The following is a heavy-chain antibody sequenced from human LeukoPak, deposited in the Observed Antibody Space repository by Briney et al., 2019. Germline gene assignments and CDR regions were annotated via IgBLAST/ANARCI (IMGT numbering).Heavy chain of an antibody. V-gene: IGHV4-59*01. CDR1: GGSISSYY. D-gene: IGHD1-1*01. Sequence: SETLSLTCTVSGGSISSYYWSWIRQPPGKGLEWIGYIYYSGSTNYNPSLKSRVTISVDTSKNQLSLKLSSVTAADTAVYYCATTGNYYYYYMDVWGKGTTVTVSS. CDR3: ATTGNYYYYYMDV. CDR2: IYYSGST. J-gene: IGHJ6*03.